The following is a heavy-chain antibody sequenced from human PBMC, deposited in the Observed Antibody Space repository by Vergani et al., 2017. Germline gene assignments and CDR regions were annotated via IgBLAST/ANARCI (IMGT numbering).Heavy chain of an antibody. D-gene: IGHD6-13*01. V-gene: IGHV4-30-2*01. CDR3: ARVKGIAAAGSVYYYYYMDV. CDR1: GGSISSGGYS. CDR2: IYHSGST. Sequence: QVQLQESGPGLVKPSQTLSLTCAVSGGSISSGGYSWSWIRQPPGKGLEWIGYIYHSGSTYYKPSLKIRVTISVDRSKNQFSLNLSSVTAADTAVYYCARVKGIAAAGSVYYYYYMDVWGKGTTVTVSS. J-gene: IGHJ6*03.